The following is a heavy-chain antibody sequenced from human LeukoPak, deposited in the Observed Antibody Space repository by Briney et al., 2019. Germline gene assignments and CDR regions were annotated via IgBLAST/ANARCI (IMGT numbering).Heavy chain of an antibody. V-gene: IGHV3-64D*09. J-gene: IGHJ4*02. D-gene: IGHD1-26*01. CDR3: VKDVGGSYAFDY. CDR2: INDNGGRT. Sequence: GGSLRLSCSASGFTLSRYAMHWVRQAPGKGLEYVSGINDNGGRTHYGDSVKGKFSISRDNSKNTLHLQMSTLRAEDTALYYCVKDVGGSYAFDYWGQGILVTVAS. CDR1: GFTLSRYA.